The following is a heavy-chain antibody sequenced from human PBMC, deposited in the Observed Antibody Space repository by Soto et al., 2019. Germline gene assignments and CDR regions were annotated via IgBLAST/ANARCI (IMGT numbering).Heavy chain of an antibody. CDR3: ARTYFALYYYDSSGDYRAGAEYFQH. D-gene: IGHD3-22*01. V-gene: IGHV4-39*01. CDR1: GGSISSSSYY. Sequence: SETLSLTCTVSGGSISSSSYYWGWIRQPPGKGLEWIGSIYYSGSTYYNPSLKSRVTISVDTSKNQFSLKLSSVTAADTAVYYCARTYFALYYYDSSGDYRAGAEYFQHWGQGTLVTVSS. CDR2: IYYSGST. J-gene: IGHJ1*01.